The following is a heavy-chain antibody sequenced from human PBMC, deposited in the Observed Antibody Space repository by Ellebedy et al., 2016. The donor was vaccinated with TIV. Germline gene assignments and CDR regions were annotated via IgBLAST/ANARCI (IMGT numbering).Heavy chain of an antibody. CDR1: GGSISPYY. D-gene: IGHD4-23*01. CDR2: ISYSGST. J-gene: IGHJ4*02. CDR3: ARFGDDYGGKKGTFDY. V-gene: IGHV4-59*01. Sequence: MPSETLSLTCTVSGGSISPYYWSRIRQPPGKGLEWIGYISYSGSTNYNPSLKSRVTISVDTSKNQFSLKLSSVTAADTAVYYCARFGDDYGGKKGTFDYWGQGTLVTVSS.